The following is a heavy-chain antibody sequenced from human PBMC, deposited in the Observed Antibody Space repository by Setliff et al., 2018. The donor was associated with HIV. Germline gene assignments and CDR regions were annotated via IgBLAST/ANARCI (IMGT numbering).Heavy chain of an antibody. CDR2: IYISGST. CDR3: ARVGGKGYSNFLDS. Sequence: LSLTCIVSSGSIHSGSYYWSWIRQPVGKGLEWIGRIYISGSTDYNPSLKSRVAISVDTSKNHFSLNLTSVTAADTAIYFCARVGGKGYSNFLDSWGQGLLVTVSS. V-gene: IGHV4-61*02. D-gene: IGHD2-15*01. CDR1: SGSIHSGSYY. J-gene: IGHJ4*02.